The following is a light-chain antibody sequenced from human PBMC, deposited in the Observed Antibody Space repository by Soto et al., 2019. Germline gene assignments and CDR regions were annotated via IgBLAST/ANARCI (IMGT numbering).Light chain of an antibody. CDR2: AAS. J-gene: IGKJ2*01. Sequence: IQLTQSPSSLSASVGDRVTITCRASQGISSYLAWYQQKPGKAPKLLIYAASTLQSGVPSRFSGSGSGTDFTLTISSLQPEDFATYYCQRYNDYQYVFGQGTKL. CDR1: QGISSY. V-gene: IGKV1-9*01. CDR3: QRYNDYQYV.